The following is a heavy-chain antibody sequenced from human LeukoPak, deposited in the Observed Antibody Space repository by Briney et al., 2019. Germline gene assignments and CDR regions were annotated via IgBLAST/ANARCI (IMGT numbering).Heavy chain of an antibody. CDR2: ISWNSGSI. J-gene: IGHJ6*02. CDR1: GFTFDDYA. CDR3: AKGLSSISYYYGMDV. V-gene: IGHV3-9*01. Sequence: PGRSLRLSCAASGFTFDDYAMHWVRQAPGKGLEWVSGISWNSGSIGYADSVKGRFTISRDNAKNSLYLQMNSLRAEDTALYYCAKGLSSISYYYGMDVWGQGTTVTVSS. D-gene: IGHD3-16*02.